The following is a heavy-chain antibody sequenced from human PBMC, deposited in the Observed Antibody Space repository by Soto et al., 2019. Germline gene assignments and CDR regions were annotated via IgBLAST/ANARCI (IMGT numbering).Heavy chain of an antibody. CDR2: INSDGRSR. D-gene: IGHD6-13*01. Sequence: GGSLRLSCGAGGFSFSRDSTHSVRKAPGKGVVWVSRINSDGRSRSSGDSVKGRFTISRDNAKNTLYLQMNSLRAEDTAVYYCARGVAGAGGSYGMEVWGLGTTVTVSS. CDR1: GFSFSRDS. CDR3: ARGVAGAGGSYGMEV. V-gene: IGHV3-74*01. J-gene: IGHJ6*02.